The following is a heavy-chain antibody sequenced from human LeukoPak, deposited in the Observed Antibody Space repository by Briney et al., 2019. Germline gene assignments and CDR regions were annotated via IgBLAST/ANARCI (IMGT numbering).Heavy chain of an antibody. CDR3: ARDRHCSGGSCYSPTGDIDY. CDR2: IYSDGDS. J-gene: IGHJ4*02. V-gene: IGHV3-53*01. D-gene: IGHD2-15*01. CDR1: GFTFSTNH. Sequence: GGSLRLSCAASGFTFSTNHMTWVRQAPGKGLEWVSVIYSDGDSYYADSVKGRFTISRDNSKNTLYLQMNSLRVEDTAVYYCARDRHCSGGSCYSPTGDIDYWGQGTLVTVSS.